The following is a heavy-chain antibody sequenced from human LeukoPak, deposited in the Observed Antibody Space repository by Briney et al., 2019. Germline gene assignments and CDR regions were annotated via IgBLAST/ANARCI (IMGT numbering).Heavy chain of an antibody. CDR3: ARVGYYCSSTSCYNNWFDP. Sequence: PSETLSLTCTVSGGSISSSSYYWGWIRQPPGKGLEWIGSIYYSGSTYYNPSLKSRVTISVDTSKNQFSLKLSSVTAADTAVYYCARVGYYCSSTSCYNNWFDPWGQGTLVTVSS. CDR2: IYYSGST. CDR1: GGSISSSSYY. D-gene: IGHD2-2*02. V-gene: IGHV4-39*07. J-gene: IGHJ5*02.